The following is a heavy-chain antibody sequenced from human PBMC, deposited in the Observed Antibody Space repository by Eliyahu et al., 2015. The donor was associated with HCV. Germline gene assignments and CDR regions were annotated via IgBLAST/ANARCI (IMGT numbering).Heavy chain of an antibody. J-gene: IGHJ5*02. Sequence: WIGEINHSGSTNYNPSLKSRVTISVDTSKNQFSLKLSSVTAADTAVYYCAGLPTDCSGGSCYSEGESGDWFDPWGQGTLVTVSS. CDR2: INHSGST. D-gene: IGHD2-15*01. CDR3: AGLPTDCSGGSCYSEGESGDWFDP. V-gene: IGHV4-34*01.